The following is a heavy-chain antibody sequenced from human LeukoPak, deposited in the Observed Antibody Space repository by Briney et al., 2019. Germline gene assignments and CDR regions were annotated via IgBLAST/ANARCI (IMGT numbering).Heavy chain of an antibody. CDR2: IYPGDSDT. V-gene: IGHV5-51*01. CDR3: ARCSSTSCGRGGGWFDP. D-gene: IGHD2-2*01. CDR1: GYRFTSYW. J-gene: IGHJ5*02. Sequence: GASLKISCKGSGYRFTSYWIGWVRQMPGKGLAWMGIIYPGDSDTRYSPSFQGQVTISADKSISTAYLQWSSLKASDTAMYYCARCSSTSCGRGGGWFDPWGQGTLVTVSS.